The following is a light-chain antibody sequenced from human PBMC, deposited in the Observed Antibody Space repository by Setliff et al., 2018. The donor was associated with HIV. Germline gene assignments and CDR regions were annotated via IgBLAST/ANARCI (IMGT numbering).Light chain of an antibody. CDR3: SSYRSGNTLV. V-gene: IGLV2-14*01. CDR1: SSDVGGYNY. J-gene: IGLJ1*01. CDR2: EVT. Sequence: QSVLTQPASVSGSPGQSITMSCTGTSSDVGGYNYVSWYQHHPGKAPKLVIYEVTNRPSGVSSRFSGSKSGNTASLTISGLQAEDEADYYCSSYRSGNTLVFGTGTKVTVL.